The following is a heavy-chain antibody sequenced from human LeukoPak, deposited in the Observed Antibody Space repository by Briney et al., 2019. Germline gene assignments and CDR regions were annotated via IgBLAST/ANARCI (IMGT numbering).Heavy chain of an antibody. V-gene: IGHV3-23*01. CDR3: AKDLGISGWHLDY. CDR2: ISHGGDRT. D-gene: IGHD6-19*01. Sequence: GGSLRLSCAASGFPFSNYAMTWVRQAPGKGLEGVSFISHGGDRTYYADSVKGRFTISRANSKNTLYLQMNSLRAEDTAVYYCAKDLGISGWHLDYWGQGTMVTVSS. CDR1: GFPFSNYA. J-gene: IGHJ4*02.